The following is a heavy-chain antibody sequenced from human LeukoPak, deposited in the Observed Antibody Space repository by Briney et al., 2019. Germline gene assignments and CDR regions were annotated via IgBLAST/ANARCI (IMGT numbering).Heavy chain of an antibody. Sequence: GASVKVSCKASGCTFTGYYMHWVRQAPGQGLEWMGWISAYNGNTNYAQKLQGRVTMTTDTSTSTAYMELRSLRSDDTAVYYCAREGYGSAFDIWGQGTMVTVSS. CDR3: AREGYGSAFDI. D-gene: IGHD4-17*01. CDR2: ISAYNGNT. CDR1: GCTFTGYY. V-gene: IGHV1-18*04. J-gene: IGHJ3*02.